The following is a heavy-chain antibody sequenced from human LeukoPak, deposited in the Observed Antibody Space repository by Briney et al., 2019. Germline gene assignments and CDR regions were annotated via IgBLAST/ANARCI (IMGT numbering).Heavy chain of an antibody. Sequence: PSETLSLTCTVSGGSISSGGYYWSWIRQHPGKSLEWIGYIYCSGSTYYNPSLKSRVTISVDTSKNQFSLKLSSVTAADTAVYYCARGDQLLYRFDYWGQGTLVTVSS. CDR2: IYCSGST. D-gene: IGHD2-2*02. CDR1: GGSISSGGYY. CDR3: ARGDQLLYRFDY. V-gene: IGHV4-31*03. J-gene: IGHJ4*02.